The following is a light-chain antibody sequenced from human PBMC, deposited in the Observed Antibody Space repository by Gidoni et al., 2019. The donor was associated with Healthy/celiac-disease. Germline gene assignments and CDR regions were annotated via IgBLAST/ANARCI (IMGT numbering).Light chain of an antibody. Sequence: DIQMTQSPSPLSASVGDRVTITCRASQSISSYLNWYQQKPGKAPKLLIYAASSLQSGVPSRFSGSGSGTDFTLTISSLQPEDFATYYCQQSYSTPETFXQXTKLEIK. CDR1: QSISSY. V-gene: IGKV1-39*01. CDR2: AAS. J-gene: IGKJ2*01. CDR3: QQSYSTPET.